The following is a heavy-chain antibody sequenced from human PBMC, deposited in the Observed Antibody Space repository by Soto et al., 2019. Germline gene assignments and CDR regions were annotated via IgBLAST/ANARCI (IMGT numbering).Heavy chain of an antibody. V-gene: IGHV3-64*01. Sequence: GGSLRLSCAASGFTFSSYAMHWVRQAPGKGLEYVSAISSNGGSTYYANSVKGRFTISRDNSKNTLYLQMGSLRAEDMAVYYCARSQGGWAPYYYMDVWGKGTTVTVSS. D-gene: IGHD6-19*01. J-gene: IGHJ6*03. CDR1: GFTFSSYA. CDR3: ARSQGGWAPYYYMDV. CDR2: ISSNGGST.